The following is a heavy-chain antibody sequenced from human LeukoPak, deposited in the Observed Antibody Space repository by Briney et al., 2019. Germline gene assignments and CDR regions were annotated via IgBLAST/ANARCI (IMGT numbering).Heavy chain of an antibody. CDR1: GGTFSSYA. V-gene: IGHV1-69*04. Sequence: SVKVSCKASGGTFSSYAISWVRQAPGQGLEWMGRIIPILGIANYAQKFQGRVTITADKSTSTAYMELSSLRSEDTAVYYCARAPEDHGNLLFDYWGQGTLVTVPS. D-gene: IGHD1-14*01. J-gene: IGHJ4*02. CDR2: IIPILGIA. CDR3: ARAPEDHGNLLFDY.